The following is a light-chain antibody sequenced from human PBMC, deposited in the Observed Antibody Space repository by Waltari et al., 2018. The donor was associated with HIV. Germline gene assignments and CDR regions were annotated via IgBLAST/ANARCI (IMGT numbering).Light chain of an antibody. J-gene: IGKJ4*01. V-gene: IGKV1-39*01. Sequence: DVQMTQSPSSLSASVGDRVTITFRTSDYIYTYLNLYQQRPGEAPNLLIYGASTLQTGVPSRFSGSASGTIFTLTINSLRPEDAATSYCQQTYDNPIAFGGGTKVEI. CDR1: DYIYTY. CDR2: GAS. CDR3: QQTYDNPIA.